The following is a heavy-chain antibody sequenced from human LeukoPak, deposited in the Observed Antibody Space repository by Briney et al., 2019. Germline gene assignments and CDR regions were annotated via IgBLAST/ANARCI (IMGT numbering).Heavy chain of an antibody. D-gene: IGHD2-15*01. V-gene: IGHV4-38-2*02. CDR3: ARRIYCSGGSCYSQYYFDY. Sequence: SETLSLTRTVSGYSIISGYYWGWIRQPPGKGLEWIGSIHHSGSTYYNPSLKSRVTISVDTSKNQFSLKLNSVTAADTAVYYCARRIYCSGGSCYSQYYFDYWGQGTLVTVSS. J-gene: IGHJ4*02. CDR1: GYSIISGYY. CDR2: IHHSGST.